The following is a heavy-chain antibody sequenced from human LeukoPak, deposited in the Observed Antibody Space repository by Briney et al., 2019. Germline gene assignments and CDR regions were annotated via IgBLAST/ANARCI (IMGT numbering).Heavy chain of an antibody. CDR3: ARVTMIVVVNWFDP. Sequence: SETLSRTCAVYGGSFSGYYWSWIRQPPGKGLEWIGEINHSGSTNYNPSLKSRVTISVDTSKNQFSLKLSSVTAADTAVYYCARVTMIVVVNWFDPWGQGTLVTVSS. V-gene: IGHV4-34*01. D-gene: IGHD3-22*01. J-gene: IGHJ5*02. CDR2: INHSGST. CDR1: GGSFSGYY.